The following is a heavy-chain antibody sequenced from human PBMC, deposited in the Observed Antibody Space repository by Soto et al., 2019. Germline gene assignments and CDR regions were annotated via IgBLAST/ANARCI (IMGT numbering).Heavy chain of an antibody. CDR1: GYNFNQYY. D-gene: IGHD4-17*01. Sequence: QVQLMQSGAEVRKPGASVSLSCETSGYNFNQYYIHWVRQAPGQGLEWMGIINLRGGTTEYAHKFRGRVTVTGDTSTSTAYMELRSLRSEDTAIYFCARGPDDSDVPRWDYWGQGTLVTVSS. V-gene: IGHV1-46*02. CDR3: ARGPDDSDVPRWDY. J-gene: IGHJ4*02. CDR2: INLRGGTT.